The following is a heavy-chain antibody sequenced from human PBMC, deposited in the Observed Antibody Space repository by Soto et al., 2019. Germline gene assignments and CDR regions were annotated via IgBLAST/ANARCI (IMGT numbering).Heavy chain of an antibody. J-gene: IGHJ4*02. CDR1: GYTFTNYG. CDR2: FSAYNWHT. Sequence: QVQLVQSGPEVKKPGASVKVSCKASGYTFTNYGFNWVRKAHGQGLEWMGWFSAYNWHTKYSQIFQARVIMTTDTSTSTAYMELRSLTSDDTAVYYCATEGAGTNPLGYWGQGTLVTVSS. CDR3: ATEGAGTNPLGY. D-gene: IGHD2-8*01. V-gene: IGHV1-18*01.